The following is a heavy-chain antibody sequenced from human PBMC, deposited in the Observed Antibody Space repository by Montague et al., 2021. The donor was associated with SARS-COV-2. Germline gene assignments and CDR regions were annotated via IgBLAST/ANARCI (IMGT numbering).Heavy chain of an antibody. CDR3: AWSYYDILTAYYTPFDY. J-gene: IGHJ4*02. CDR1: GFSLSTSGMR. Sequence: VKPTQTLTLTCTFSGFSLSTSGMRASWIRQPPGKALEWLARIDWDDDKFYSTSLKTRLTISKDTSKNQVVLTMTNMDPVDTATYYCAWSYYDILTAYYTPFDYWGQGTLVTVSS. V-gene: IGHV2-70*04. D-gene: IGHD3-9*01. CDR2: IDWDDDK.